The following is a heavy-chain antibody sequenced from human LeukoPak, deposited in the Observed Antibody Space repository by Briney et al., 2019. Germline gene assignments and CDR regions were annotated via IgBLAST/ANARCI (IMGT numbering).Heavy chain of an antibody. Sequence: GSLRLSCAASGFTFSSYGMHWVRQAPGKGLEWVAVISYDGSNKYYADSVKGRFTISRDNSKNTLYLQMNSLRAEDTAVYYCARSPRYFDWFFDYWGQGTLVTVSS. CDR3: ARSPRYFDWFFDY. CDR1: GFTFSSYG. CDR2: ISYDGSNK. D-gene: IGHD3-9*01. J-gene: IGHJ4*02. V-gene: IGHV3-30*03.